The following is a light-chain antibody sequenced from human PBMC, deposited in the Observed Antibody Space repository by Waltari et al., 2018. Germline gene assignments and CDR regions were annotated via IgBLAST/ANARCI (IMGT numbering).Light chain of an antibody. J-gene: IGLJ1*01. CDR3: CSYVGLGIYV. V-gene: IGLV2-23*02. CDR1: SSAVGNYNL. Sequence: QSGLTQPASVSGSPGQSITISCTGTSSAVGNYNLVSWYQQYAGKAPKLMVYEVTKRASGVSDRFSGSKSGNTASLTISGLQSEDEADYYCCSYVGLGIYVFGTGTKVTVL. CDR2: EVT.